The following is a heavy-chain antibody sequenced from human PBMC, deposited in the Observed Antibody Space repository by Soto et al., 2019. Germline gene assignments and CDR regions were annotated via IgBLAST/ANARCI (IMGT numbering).Heavy chain of an antibody. J-gene: IGHJ4*02. D-gene: IGHD6-6*01. CDR3: AKDQGSIAAFLRPFDY. CDR1: GFTFSSYA. V-gene: IGHV3-23*01. Sequence: PGGSLRLSCAASGFTFSSYAMSWVRQAPGKGLEWVSAISGSGGSTYYADSVKGRFTISRDNSKNTLYLQMNSLRAEDTAVYYCAKDQGSIAAFLRPFDYWGQGTLVTVSS. CDR2: ISGSGGST.